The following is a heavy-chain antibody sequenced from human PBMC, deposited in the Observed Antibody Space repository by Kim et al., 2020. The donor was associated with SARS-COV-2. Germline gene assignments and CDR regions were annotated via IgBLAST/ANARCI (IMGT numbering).Heavy chain of an antibody. D-gene: IGHD1-7*01. Sequence: YAQKFQGRVTITADESTSTAYMELSSLRSEDTAVYYCARPPQGTQSPEDTWGQGTLVTVSS. V-gene: IGHV1-69*01. CDR3: ARPPQGTQSPEDT. J-gene: IGHJ4*02.